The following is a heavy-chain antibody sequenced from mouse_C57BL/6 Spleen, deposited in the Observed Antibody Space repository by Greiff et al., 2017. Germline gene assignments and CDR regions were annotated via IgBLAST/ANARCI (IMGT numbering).Heavy chain of an antibody. CDR2: IWRGGST. J-gene: IGHJ1*03. V-gene: IGHV2-5*01. Sequence: QVQLKESGPGLVQPSQSLSITCTVSGFSLTSYGVHWVRPSPGKGLEWLGVIWRGGSTDYNAPFMSRLSITKDNSKSQVFFKMNSLQADDTAIDYCAKKGDYDVDFDVWGTGTTVTVSS. CDR1: GFSLTSYG. CDR3: AKKGDYDVDFDV. D-gene: IGHD2-4*01.